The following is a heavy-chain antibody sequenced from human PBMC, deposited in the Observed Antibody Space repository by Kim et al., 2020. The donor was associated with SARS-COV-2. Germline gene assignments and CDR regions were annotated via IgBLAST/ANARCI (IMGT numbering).Heavy chain of an antibody. V-gene: IGHV4-39*01. CDR1: GGSISSSSYY. J-gene: IGHJ6*01. D-gene: IGHD5-18*01. CDR3: ARRTRQLWLGYYYYYG. CDR2: IYYSGST. Sequence: SETLSLTCTVSGGSISSSSYYWGWIRQPPGKGLEWIGSIYYSGSTYYNPSLKSRVTISVDTSKNQFSLKLSSVTAADTAVYYCARRTRQLWLGYYYYYG.